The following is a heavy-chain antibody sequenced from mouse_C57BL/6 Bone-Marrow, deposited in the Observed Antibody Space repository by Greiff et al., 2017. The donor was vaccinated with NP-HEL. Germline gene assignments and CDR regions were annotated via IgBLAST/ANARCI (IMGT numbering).Heavy chain of an antibody. CDR1: GFTFSSYA. V-gene: IGHV5-9-1*02. D-gene: IGHD2-4*01. Sequence: EVQGVESGEGLVKPGGSLKLSCAASGFTFSSYAMSWVRQTPEKRLEWVAYISSGGDYIYYADTVKGRFTISRDNARNTLYLQMSSLKSEDTAMYYCTRWDDYDAEGYYYAMDYWGQGTSVTVSS. J-gene: IGHJ4*01. CDR3: TRWDDYDAEGYYYAMDY. CDR2: ISSGGDYI.